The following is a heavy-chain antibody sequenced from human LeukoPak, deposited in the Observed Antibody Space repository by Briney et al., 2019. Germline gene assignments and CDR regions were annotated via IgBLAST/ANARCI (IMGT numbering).Heavy chain of an antibody. Sequence: SETLSLTCTVSGGSISSSSYYWGWIRQPPGKGLEWIGSILYSGTTYYNPSLKSRVSISVDTSKNQFSLKLSSVTAADTAVYYCAKFPGIAAAGYGVDVWGQGTTVTVSS. CDR2: ILYSGTT. CDR1: GGSISSSSYY. CDR3: AKFPGIAAAGYGVDV. V-gene: IGHV4-39*07. D-gene: IGHD6-13*01. J-gene: IGHJ6*02.